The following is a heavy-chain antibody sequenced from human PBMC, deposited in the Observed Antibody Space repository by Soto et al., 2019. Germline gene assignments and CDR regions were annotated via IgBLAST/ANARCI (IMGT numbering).Heavy chain of an antibody. CDR3: ARREYYDTTGYFDY. CDR2: ISRSGDNI. CDR1: GFTFSLCA. Sequence: EVQLLESGGGLVQPGGSLRLSCAASGFTFSLCAMSWVRQAPGKGLEWVSAISRSGDNIYYAGSVKGRFTISRDNSRNTLYLQLNSLRAEDTAVYYCARREYYDTTGYFDYWGQRTLVTVS. D-gene: IGHD3-22*01. V-gene: IGHV3-23*01. J-gene: IGHJ4*02.